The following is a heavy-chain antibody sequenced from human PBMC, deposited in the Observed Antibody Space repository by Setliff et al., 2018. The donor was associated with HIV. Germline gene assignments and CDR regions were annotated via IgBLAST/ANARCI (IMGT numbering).Heavy chain of an antibody. V-gene: IGHV4-39*01. J-gene: IGHJ6*03. CDR3: ARHGGRGLRRYYMDV. D-gene: IGHD3-10*01. CDR1: GGSISSSTYY. Sequence: TLSLTCTVSGGSISSSTYYWGWFRQSPGKGLEWIGSIYYSGSTYFNPSLKSRVIISVDTSTNQFSLKLNSVTAADTAVYYCARHGGRGLRRYYMDVWGKGTTVTVSS. CDR2: IYYSGST.